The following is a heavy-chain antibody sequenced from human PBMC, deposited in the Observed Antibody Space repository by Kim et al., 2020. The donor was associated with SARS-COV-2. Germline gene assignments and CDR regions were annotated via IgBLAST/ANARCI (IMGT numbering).Heavy chain of an antibody. CDR3: AAAGVTGHWGGSSNYG. CDR2: VDYSGTT. Sequence: SETLSLTCTVSGGSVSSANYYWSWIRQSPGMGLEWIGYVDYSGTTKYNPSLKGRVTISIDKSRNQFSLKVSSVTAADTGVYYCAAAGVTGHWGGSSNYG. CDR1: GGSVSSANYY. D-gene: IGHD2-21*02. J-gene: IGHJ6*01. V-gene: IGHV4-61*01.